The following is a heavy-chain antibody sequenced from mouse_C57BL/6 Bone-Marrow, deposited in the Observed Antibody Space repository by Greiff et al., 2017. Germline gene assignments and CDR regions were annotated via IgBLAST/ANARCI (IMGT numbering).Heavy chain of an antibody. CDR3: ERPIYYGGSCWYFDD. J-gene: IGHJ1*03. CDR1: GYTFTSYW. CDR2: IDPSDSYT. V-gene: IGHV1-69*01. Sequence: QVQLQQPGAELVMPGASVKLSCKASGYTFTSYWMHWVKQRPGQGLEWIGEIDPSDSYTNYNQKFKGKSTLTVDTSSSTAYMQLSSLTSEDSAVYYCERPIYYGGSCWYFDDWGTGTTVTVSS. D-gene: IGHD1-1*01.